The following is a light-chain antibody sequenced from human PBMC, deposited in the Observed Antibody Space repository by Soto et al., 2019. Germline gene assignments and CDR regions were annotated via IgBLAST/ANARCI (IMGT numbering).Light chain of an antibody. J-gene: IGLJ2*01. CDR3: NSYAGSKGV. Sequence: QSALTQPPSASGSPGQSVTISCTGTSNDVGGYNYVSWYQQHPGKAPKLMIYEVSKRPSGVPDRFSGSKSGNTASLTVSGLQAEDEADYHCNSYAGSKGVFGGGTKLTVL. CDR2: EVS. CDR1: SNDVGGYNY. V-gene: IGLV2-8*01.